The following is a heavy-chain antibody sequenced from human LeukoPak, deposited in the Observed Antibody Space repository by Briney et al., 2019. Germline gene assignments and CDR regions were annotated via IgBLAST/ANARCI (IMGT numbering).Heavy chain of an antibody. CDR3: AKAGVSSFDY. J-gene: IGHJ4*02. CDR1: GFTFSSYA. V-gene: IGHV3-23*01. Sequence: GGSLRLSCAASGFTFSSYAMSWIRQAPGKGLEWVSAISGSGGSTHYADSVKGRFTISRDNSKNTLYLQMNSLRAEDTAVYYCAKAGVSSFDYWGQGTLVTVSS. CDR2: ISGSGGST. D-gene: IGHD3-10*01.